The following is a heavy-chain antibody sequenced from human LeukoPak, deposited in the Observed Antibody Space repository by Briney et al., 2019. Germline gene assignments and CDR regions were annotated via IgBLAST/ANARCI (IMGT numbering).Heavy chain of an antibody. CDR2: ISNSGSTV. CDR1: GITFSSYE. J-gene: IGHJ3*02. D-gene: IGHD4-17*01. Sequence: PGGSLRLSCAASGITFSSYEMNWIRQAPGKGLEWVSYISNSGSTVYYADSVKGRFTISRDNAKKSLYLQMNSLRADDTAVYYCARETVTTVTTYALDIWGQGTMVTVSS. V-gene: IGHV3-48*03. CDR3: ARETVTTVTTYALDI.